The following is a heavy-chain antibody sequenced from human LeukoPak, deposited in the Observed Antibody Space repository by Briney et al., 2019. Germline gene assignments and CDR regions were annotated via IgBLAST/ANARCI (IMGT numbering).Heavy chain of an antibody. CDR1: GFTFSDYS. J-gene: IGHJ4*02. Sequence: GGSLRLSCAASGFTFSDYSMNWVRQAPGKGLEWVSSISGSSTYIYYSDSLKGRFTISRDNAKNSLYLQMNSLRAEDTAVYYCARVAVAGFDYWGQGTLVTVSS. CDR2: ISGSSTYI. D-gene: IGHD6-19*01. V-gene: IGHV3-21*01. CDR3: ARVAVAGFDY.